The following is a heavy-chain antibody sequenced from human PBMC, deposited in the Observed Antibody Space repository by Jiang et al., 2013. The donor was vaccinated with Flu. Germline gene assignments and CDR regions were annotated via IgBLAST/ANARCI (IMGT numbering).Heavy chain of an antibody. Sequence: QLLESGGGVVQPGRSLRLSCAASGFTFSSYGMHWVRQAPGKGLEWVAVIWYDGSNKYYADSVKGRFTISRDNSKNTLYLQMNSLRAEDTAVYYCARDGIAVAGTRYYGMDVWGQGTTVTVSS. CDR3: ARDGIAVAGTRYYGMDV. CDR1: GFTFSSYG. J-gene: IGHJ6*02. CDR2: IWYDGSNK. V-gene: IGHV3-33*01. D-gene: IGHD6-19*01.